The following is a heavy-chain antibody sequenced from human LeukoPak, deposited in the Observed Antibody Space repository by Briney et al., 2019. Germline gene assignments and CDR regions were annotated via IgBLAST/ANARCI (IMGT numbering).Heavy chain of an antibody. J-gene: IGHJ4*02. CDR3: ATTRGLDY. D-gene: IGHD1-1*01. V-gene: IGHV3-7*01. CDR1: GFTFSSYW. Sequence: GGSLRLSCAAPGFTFSSYWMSWVRQAPGKGLEWVANIKQDGSEKYYVDSVKGRFTISRDNTKNSLYLQMNSLGAEDTAVYYCATTRGLDYWGQGTLVTVSS. CDR2: IKQDGSEK.